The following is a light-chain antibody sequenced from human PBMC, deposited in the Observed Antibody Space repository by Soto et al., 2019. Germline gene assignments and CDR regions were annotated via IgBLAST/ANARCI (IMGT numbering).Light chain of an antibody. V-gene: IGKV3-15*01. CDR3: QQYNDCPPIT. CDR2: YAS. CDR1: QSVSNN. Sequence: EIMMTQSPVTLSESPGERATLSCRASQSVSNNLAWYQQKPGQAPRLLIYYASTRATGIPARFSGSGSGTEFTLTISSLQSEDFALYYCQQYNDCPPITFGQGTRLEIK. J-gene: IGKJ5*01.